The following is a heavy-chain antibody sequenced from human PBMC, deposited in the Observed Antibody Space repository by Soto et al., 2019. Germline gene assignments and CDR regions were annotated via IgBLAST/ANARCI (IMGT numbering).Heavy chain of an antibody. CDR1: GGSFSGYY. V-gene: IGHV4-34*01. CDR2: INHSGST. D-gene: IGHD6-13*01. Sequence: QVQLQQWGAGLLKPSETLSLTCAVYGGSFSGYYWSWIRQPPGKGLEWIGEINHSGSTNYNPSLKSRLTISVDTSKNQFSLKLSSVTAADTAVYYCARGPGIAAAGTVDYWGQGTLVTVSS. J-gene: IGHJ4*02. CDR3: ARGPGIAAAGTVDY.